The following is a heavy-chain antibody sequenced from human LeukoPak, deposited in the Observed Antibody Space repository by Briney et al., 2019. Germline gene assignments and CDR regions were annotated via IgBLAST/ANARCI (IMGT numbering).Heavy chain of an antibody. Sequence: ASVKVSCKVSGYTLTDFSMHWVRQAPGKGLEWMGGFEDDEKIYAQKFQGRVTMTEDTSTDTAYMELSSLRSEDTAVYFCATLDYSGTNPNSWGLGTLVTVSS. V-gene: IGHV1-24*01. J-gene: IGHJ5*02. CDR3: ATLDYSGTNPNS. CDR1: GYTLTDFS. CDR2: FEDDEK. D-gene: IGHD1-26*01.